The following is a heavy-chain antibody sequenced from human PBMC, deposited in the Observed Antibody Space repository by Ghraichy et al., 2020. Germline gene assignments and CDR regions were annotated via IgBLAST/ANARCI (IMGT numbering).Heavy chain of an antibody. J-gene: IGHJ4*02. V-gene: IGHV4-31*03. CDR1: GASISSGGSY. D-gene: IGHD3-10*01. Sequence: SETLSLTCTVSGASISSGGSYWSWIRRHPGKGLEWLGYIYYSGTTHNNPSLKSRVSISVDTSNNQFSLRLSSVTAADTAVYYCAKSRAYYFDYWGQGTLGTVSS. CDR2: IYYSGTT. CDR3: AKSRAYYFDY.